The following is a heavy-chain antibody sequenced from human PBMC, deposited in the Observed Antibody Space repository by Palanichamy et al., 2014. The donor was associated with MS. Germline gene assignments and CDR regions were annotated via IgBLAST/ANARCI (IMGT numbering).Heavy chain of an antibody. CDR1: GFTFSSYA. J-gene: IGHJ1*01. CDR3: ATDHPGIRGYEYFQH. V-gene: IGHV3-23*04. CDR2: ISGGGTST. Sequence: EVQLVESGGGLVQPGGSLRLSCAASGFTFSSYAMSWVRQAPRKGLEWVSTISGGGTSTYYADSVKGRFTVSRDNSKNTLFLQINSLRAEDTAIYYRATDHPGIRGYEYFQHWGQGTLVSVSS. D-gene: IGHD3-10*01.